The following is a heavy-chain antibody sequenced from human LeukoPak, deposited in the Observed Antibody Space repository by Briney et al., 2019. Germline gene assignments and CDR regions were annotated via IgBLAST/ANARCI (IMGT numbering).Heavy chain of an antibody. V-gene: IGHV3-21*01. J-gene: IGHJ4*02. CDR1: GFTFSTYS. CDR3: AREHYDFWSGSLGDY. Sequence: GGSLRLSCAASGFTFSTYSMNWVRQSPGKGLEWVSSIGGSSSSIFYADSVKGRFTISRDNAKNSLYLQMNSLRAEDTAVYYCAREHYDFWSGSLGDYWGQGTLVTVSS. CDR2: IGGSSSSI. D-gene: IGHD3-3*01.